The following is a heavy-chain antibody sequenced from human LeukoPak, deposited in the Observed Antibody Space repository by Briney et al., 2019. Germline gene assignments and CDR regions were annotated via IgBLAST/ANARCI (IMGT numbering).Heavy chain of an antibody. CDR2: ISGSGGST. J-gene: IGHJ3*02. V-gene: IGHV3-23*01. Sequence: PGGSLRLSCAASGFTFSSYAMSWVRQAPGKGLEWVSAISGSGGSTYYADSVKGRFTISRDNSKNTLYLQMNSLRAEDTAVYYCAREGRITGTDQDAFDIWGQGTMVTVSS. CDR1: GFTFSSYA. CDR3: AREGRITGTDQDAFDI. D-gene: IGHD1-20*01.